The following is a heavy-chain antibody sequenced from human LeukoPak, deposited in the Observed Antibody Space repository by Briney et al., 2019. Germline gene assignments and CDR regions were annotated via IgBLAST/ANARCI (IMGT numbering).Heavy chain of an antibody. Sequence: GSLRLSCAASGFTFSSYGMSRVRQPPGKGLEWIGEINHSGSTNYNPSLKSRVTISVDTSKNQFSLKLSSVTAADTAVYYCARSSGGGNFDYWGQGTLVTVSS. CDR3: ARSSGGGNFDY. CDR1: GFTFSSYG. V-gene: IGHV4-34*01. D-gene: IGHD4-23*01. J-gene: IGHJ4*02. CDR2: INHSGST.